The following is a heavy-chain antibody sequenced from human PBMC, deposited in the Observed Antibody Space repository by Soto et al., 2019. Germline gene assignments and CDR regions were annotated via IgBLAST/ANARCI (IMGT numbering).Heavy chain of an antibody. CDR1: GDSVSSNSAT. V-gene: IGHV6-1*01. CDR3: ARAAVAFDAFDL. D-gene: IGHD2-15*01. CDR2: TYLRSKWYN. Sequence: QLQQSGPGLVKPSQTLSLTCGISGDSVSSNSATWNWIRQSPSRGLEWLGRTYLRSKWYNEYAVSVKSRIAISPATSKNHFSLQLSSVTPEDTAVYFCARAAVAFDAFDLWGQGIVVTVSS. J-gene: IGHJ3*01.